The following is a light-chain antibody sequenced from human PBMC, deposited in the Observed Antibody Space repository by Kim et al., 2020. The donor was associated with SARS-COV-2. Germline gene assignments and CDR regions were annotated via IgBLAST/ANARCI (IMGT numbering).Light chain of an antibody. Sequence: DVQMTQSPSALSASVGDRVTITCRASQGISKSLAWFQQKPGKAPKSLIYTASNLQSGVPSRFSGSGSETDFTLTISSLQPEDFVTYYCQQYKSYPLTFGGGTKVDIK. V-gene: IGKV1-16*01. CDR3: QQYKSYPLT. CDR2: TAS. J-gene: IGKJ4*01. CDR1: QGISKS.